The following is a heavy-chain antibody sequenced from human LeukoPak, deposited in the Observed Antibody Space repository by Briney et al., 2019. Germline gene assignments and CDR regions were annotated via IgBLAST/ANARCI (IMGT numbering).Heavy chain of an antibody. CDR3: ARNLPAADY. Sequence: GGSLSLSCAASGFTFSSYSMNWVRQAPGKGLEWVSYISGSSSTIYYADSVKGRFTISRDNAKNSLYLQMNSLRAEDTAVYYCARNLPAADYWGQGTLVTVSS. J-gene: IGHJ4*02. CDR1: GFTFSSYS. D-gene: IGHD2-2*01. CDR2: ISGSSSTI. V-gene: IGHV3-48*01.